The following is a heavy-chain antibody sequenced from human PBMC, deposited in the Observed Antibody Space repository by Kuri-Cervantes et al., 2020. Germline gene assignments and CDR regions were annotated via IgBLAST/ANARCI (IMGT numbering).Heavy chain of an antibody. CDR3: AREYGDYSCIDY. V-gene: IGHV3-13*01. D-gene: IGHD4-17*01. CDR2: IGTAGDT. CDR1: GFTFSSYD. J-gene: IGHJ4*02. Sequence: LSLTCAASGFTFSSYDMHWVRQATGKGLEWVSAIGTAGDTYYPDSVKGRFTISRDNAKNSLYLQMNSLRAEDTAVYYCAREYGDYSCIDYWGQGTLVTVSS.